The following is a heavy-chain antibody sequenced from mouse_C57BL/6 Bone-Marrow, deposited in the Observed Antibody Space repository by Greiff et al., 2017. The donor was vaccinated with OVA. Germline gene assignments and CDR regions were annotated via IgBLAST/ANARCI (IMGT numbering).Heavy chain of an antibody. CDR3: ARHGDYGSFFDY. J-gene: IGHJ2*01. Sequence: EVKLMESGGDFVKPGGSLKLSCAASGFTFSSYGMSWVRQTPDKRLEWVATISSGGSYTYYPDSVKGRFTISRDNAKNTLYLQMSSLKSEDTAMYYCARHGDYGSFFDYWGQGTTLTVSS. CDR2: ISSGGSYT. D-gene: IGHD1-1*01. V-gene: IGHV5-6*01. CDR1: GFTFSSYG.